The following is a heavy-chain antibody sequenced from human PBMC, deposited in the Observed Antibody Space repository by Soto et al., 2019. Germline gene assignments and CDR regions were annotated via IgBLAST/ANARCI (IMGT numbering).Heavy chain of an antibody. D-gene: IGHD2-2*01. Sequence: LGESLKISCKASGYNFVNHWIGWVRQVPGKGLEWMGIIYPDDSDTKYSPSFQGQVTISVAKSISTAYLQWSSLEASDSAMYFCARLGVGVPAADWGQGTLVTVSS. V-gene: IGHV5-51*01. CDR3: ARLGVGVPAAD. CDR2: IYPDDSDT. CDR1: GYNFVNHW. J-gene: IGHJ1*01.